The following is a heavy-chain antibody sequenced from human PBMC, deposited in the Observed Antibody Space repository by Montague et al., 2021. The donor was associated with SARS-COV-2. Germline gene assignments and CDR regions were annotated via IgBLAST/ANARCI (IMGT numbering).Heavy chain of an antibody. V-gene: IGHV4-59*01. CDR1: GSSISTYY. CDR3: ARAQNTCFIANCVNYFDF. Sequence: SETLSLTCTVPGSSISTYYWSCIRQHPGKGLEWIAYIYYTGSTKYNPSLKSRVTMSLDRPTNRFSLRLNSVTAADAAMYYCARAQNTCFIANCVNYFDFWGLGAQVTVSS. CDR2: IYYTGST. D-gene: IGHD1-1*01. J-gene: IGHJ4*02.